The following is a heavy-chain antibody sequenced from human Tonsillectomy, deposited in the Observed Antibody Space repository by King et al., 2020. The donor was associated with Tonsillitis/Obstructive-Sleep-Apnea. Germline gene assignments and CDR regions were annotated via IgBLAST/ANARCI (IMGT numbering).Heavy chain of an antibody. V-gene: IGHV4-59*08. Sequence: VQLQESGPGLVKPSETLSLTCTVSGGSISSYYWSWIRQPPGKGLEWIAYISYSGNTNYNPSLKSRVTISIDTSKNQLSLKLSSVTAADTAVYYCAGHRKVDDWGQGTLVTVSS. J-gene: IGHJ4*02. CDR1: GGSISSYY. CDR2: ISYSGNT. CDR3: AGHRKVDD.